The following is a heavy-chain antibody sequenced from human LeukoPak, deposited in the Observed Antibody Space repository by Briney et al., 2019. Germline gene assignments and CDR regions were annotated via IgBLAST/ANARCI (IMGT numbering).Heavy chain of an antibody. CDR2: ISGSGGNT. V-gene: IGHV3-23*01. CDR3: ARDGVLRFLEWLSYFDY. D-gene: IGHD3-3*01. J-gene: IGHJ4*02. Sequence: GGSLRLSCAASGFTFSIYAMSWVRQAPGKGLEWVSAISGSGGNTCYADSVKGRFTVSRDNSKNTLYLQMNSLRAEDTAVYYCARDGVLRFLEWLSYFDYWGQGTLVTVSS. CDR1: GFTFSIYA.